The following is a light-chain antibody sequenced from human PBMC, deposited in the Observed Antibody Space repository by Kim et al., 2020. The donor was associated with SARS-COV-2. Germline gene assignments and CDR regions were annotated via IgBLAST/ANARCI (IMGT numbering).Light chain of an antibody. CDR1: QSVSSV. CDR3: QQYNNWPPYT. V-gene: IGKV3-15*01. Sequence: VSPGERATRSCRASQSVSSVLAWYQQKPGQAPRLLICGASTRATGIPARFSGSGSGTEFTLTISSLQSEDFAVYYCQQYNNWPPYTFGQGTKLEIK. CDR2: GAS. J-gene: IGKJ2*01.